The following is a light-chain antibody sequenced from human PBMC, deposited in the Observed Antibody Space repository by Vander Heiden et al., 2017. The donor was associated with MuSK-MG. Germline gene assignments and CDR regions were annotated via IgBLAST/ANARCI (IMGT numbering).Light chain of an antibody. V-gene: IGLV3-21*02. Sequence: SYVLTQPPSVPVAPGQTARITCGGNNIGNKSVHWYQQKPSQAPVRVVYDDSDRPSGIPERFSGANSGNTATLTISRVEAGDEADDYCQVWDSSSDHPVFGGGTKLTVL. J-gene: IGLJ2*01. CDR1: NIGNKS. CDR3: QVWDSSSDHPV. CDR2: DDS.